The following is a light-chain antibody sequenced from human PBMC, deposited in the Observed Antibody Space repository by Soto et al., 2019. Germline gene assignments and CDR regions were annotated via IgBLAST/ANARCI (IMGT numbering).Light chain of an antibody. Sequence: EIVLTQSPGTLSLSTGERATLSCRASQSVSSYLAWYQQKPGQAPRLLIYDASTRATGISARFSGSGSGTDFTLTISSLEPDDFAIYYCQQRSNWPVTFGQGNKVDIK. CDR2: DAS. J-gene: IGKJ1*01. V-gene: IGKV3-11*01. CDR3: QQRSNWPVT. CDR1: QSVSSY.